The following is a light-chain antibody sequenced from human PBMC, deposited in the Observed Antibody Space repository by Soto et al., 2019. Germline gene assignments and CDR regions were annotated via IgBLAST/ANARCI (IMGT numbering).Light chain of an antibody. CDR1: QSVSSSY. V-gene: IGKV3-20*01. J-gene: IGKJ2*01. CDR2: GAS. CDR3: QQYGSSLYT. Sequence: EIVLTQSPGTLSLSPGERATLSCRASQSVSSSYLAWYQQKPGQAPRLLIYGASSRATGIPDRFSGSGSGXDFTLTISRLEPEDFAVYYCQQYGSSLYTFGQGTKLEIK.